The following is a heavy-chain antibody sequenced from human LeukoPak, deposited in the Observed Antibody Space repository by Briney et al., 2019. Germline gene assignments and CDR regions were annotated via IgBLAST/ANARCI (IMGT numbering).Heavy chain of an antibody. CDR1: GGSISSYY. J-gene: IGHJ3*02. CDR3: ARGRQYQLLLDAFDI. V-gene: IGHV4-59*08. CDR2: IYYSGST. Sequence: SETLSLTCTVSGGSISSYYWSWIRQPPGKGLEWIGYIYYSGSTYYNPSLKSRVTISVDTSKNQFSLKLSSVTAADTAVYYCARGRQYQLLLDAFDIWGQGTMVTVSS. D-gene: IGHD2-2*01.